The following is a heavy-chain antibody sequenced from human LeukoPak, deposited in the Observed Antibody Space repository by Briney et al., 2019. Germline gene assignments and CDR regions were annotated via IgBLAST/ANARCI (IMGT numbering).Heavy chain of an antibody. CDR2: IYYSGST. J-gene: IGHJ4*02. CDR3: ARQGAGVPFDY. D-gene: IGHD3-10*01. Sequence: PSETLSLTCTVSGGSIRSHYWSWLRQPPGKGLEWFGYIYYSGSTNYNPSLKSRVTISVDTPKNQFSLKLGSVTAADTAVYYCARQGAGVPFDYWGRGTLVTVSS. CDR1: GGSIRSHY. V-gene: IGHV4-59*08.